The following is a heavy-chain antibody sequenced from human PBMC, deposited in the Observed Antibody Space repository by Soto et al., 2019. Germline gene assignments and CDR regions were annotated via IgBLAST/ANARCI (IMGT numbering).Heavy chain of an antibody. Sequence: QVHLVQSGAEVKKPGASVKVSCKGSGYTFTSYGITWVRQAPGQGLEWMGWISAHNGNTDSAQKLQGRVTGTRDTSTSTASMELRGLRPDDTAADYGARGGYGYYWCQGARFTGSS. V-gene: IGHV1-18*01. J-gene: IGHJ4*02. CDR2: ISAHNGNT. D-gene: IGHD1-1*01. CDR3: ARGGYGYY. CDR1: GYTFTSYG.